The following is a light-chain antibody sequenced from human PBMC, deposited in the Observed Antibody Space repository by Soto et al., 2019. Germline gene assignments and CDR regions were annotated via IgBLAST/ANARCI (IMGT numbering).Light chain of an antibody. Sequence: ETAMTQSPATLSVSPGERAILSCRASQSVSSNLAWYQQKPGQAPRLLIYSASTRATGIPARFSGSGSGTEFTLTISSLQSEDFAVFYCQQYKNWPLTFGGGTKVEIK. J-gene: IGKJ4*01. V-gene: IGKV3-15*01. CDR1: QSVSSN. CDR2: SAS. CDR3: QQYKNWPLT.